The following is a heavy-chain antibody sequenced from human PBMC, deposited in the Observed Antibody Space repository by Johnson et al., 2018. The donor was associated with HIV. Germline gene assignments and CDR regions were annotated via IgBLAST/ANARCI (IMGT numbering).Heavy chain of an antibody. V-gene: IGHV3-30*04. CDR2: ISYDGSNK. J-gene: IGHJ3*01. CDR1: GFTFSSYA. D-gene: IGHD6-6*01. CDR3: ARGRSSSSTAAFDF. Sequence: QVQLVESGGGVVQPGRSLRLSCAASGFTFSSYAMHWVRQAPGKGLEWVAVISYDGSNKYFADSVKGRFTISRDNSKNTLYLQMKSLRGEDTAVYSCARGRSSSSTAAFDFWGQGTMVPDSS.